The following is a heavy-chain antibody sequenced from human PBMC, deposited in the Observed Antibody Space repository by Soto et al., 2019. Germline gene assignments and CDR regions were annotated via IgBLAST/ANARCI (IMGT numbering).Heavy chain of an antibody. CDR1: GYSFSNYW. V-gene: IGHV5-10-1*01. D-gene: IGHD4-17*01. CDR2: IDPSDSYI. CDR3: ARLRRLGWVQED. Sequence: GESLKISCKGSGYSFSNYWITWARQMPGKGLEWMGRIDPSDSYISYSPSFQGHVTISADKSISTAYLQWSSLKASDTAMYYCARLRRLGWVQEDWGQGTRVTVSS. J-gene: IGHJ4*01.